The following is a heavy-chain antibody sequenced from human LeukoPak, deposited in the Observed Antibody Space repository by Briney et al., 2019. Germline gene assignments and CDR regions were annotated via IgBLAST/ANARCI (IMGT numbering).Heavy chain of an antibody. CDR2: FDPEHGET. V-gene: IGHV1-24*01. CDR1: GYTLTELS. J-gene: IGHJ4*02. Sequence: ASVKVSCKVSGYTLTELSMHWVRQAPGKGLEWMGGFDPEHGETVYAQKFQGRLTMTEDTSTHTAYMELSSLRSDAPAVYYCATDPVGYCNANGCYSVDYWGQGTLVTVSS. CDR3: ATDPVGYCNANGCYSVDY. D-gene: IGHD2-15*01.